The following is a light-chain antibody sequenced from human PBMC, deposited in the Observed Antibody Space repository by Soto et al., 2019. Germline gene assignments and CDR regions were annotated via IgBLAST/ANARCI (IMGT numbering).Light chain of an antibody. V-gene: IGKV3-11*01. CDR1: QSVSSY. CDR3: QQRSGWT. Sequence: EIVLTQSPATLSLSPGERATLSCRASQSVSSYLAWYQQKPGQAPRLLIYDASNRATGIPARFSGSGSGTDFTRTISSLEPEDFAVYYCQQRSGWTFGQGTKVDIK. CDR2: DAS. J-gene: IGKJ1*01.